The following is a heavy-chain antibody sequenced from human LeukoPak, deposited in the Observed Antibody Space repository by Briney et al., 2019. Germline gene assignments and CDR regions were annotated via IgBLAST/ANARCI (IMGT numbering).Heavy chain of an antibody. CDR1: GGSFSGYY. CDR3: ARGQDPRTIFYGMDV. V-gene: IGHV4-34*01. J-gene: IGHJ6*02. D-gene: IGHD3-9*01. Sequence: SETLSLTCAVYGGSFSGYYWSWIRQPPGKGLEWIGEINHSGSTNYNPSLKSRVTISVDTSKNQFSLKLSSVTAADTAVYYCARGQDPRTIFYGMDVWGQGTTVTVSS. CDR2: INHSGST.